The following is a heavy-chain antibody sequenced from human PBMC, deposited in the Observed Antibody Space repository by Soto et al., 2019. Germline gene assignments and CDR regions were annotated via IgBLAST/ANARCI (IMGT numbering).Heavy chain of an antibody. CDR2: MNPNSGNT. CDR1: GYTFTSYD. J-gene: IGHJ6*03. Sequence: GASVKVSCKASGYTFTSYDINWVRQATGQGLEWMGRMNPNSGNTGYAQKFQGRVTMTRNISISTAYMELSSLRSEDTAVYYCARGTSGWWGPYYYYYMDVWGKGTTVTVSS. D-gene: IGHD6-19*01. V-gene: IGHV1-8*01. CDR3: ARGTSGWWGPYYYYYMDV.